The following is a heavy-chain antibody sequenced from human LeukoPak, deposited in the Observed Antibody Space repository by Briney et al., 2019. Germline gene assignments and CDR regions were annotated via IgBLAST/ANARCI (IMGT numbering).Heavy chain of an antibody. D-gene: IGHD4-17*01. J-gene: IGHJ4*02. CDR2: ISYDGSNK. V-gene: IGHV3-30-3*01. CDR1: GVTFSSYA. Sequence: GGSLRLSCAASGVTFSSYAMHWVRQAPGKGLEWVAVISYDGSNKYYADSVKGRFTISRDNSKNTLYLQMNSLRAEDTAVYYCARVPTTHEVYWGQGTLVTVSS. CDR3: ARVPTTHEVY.